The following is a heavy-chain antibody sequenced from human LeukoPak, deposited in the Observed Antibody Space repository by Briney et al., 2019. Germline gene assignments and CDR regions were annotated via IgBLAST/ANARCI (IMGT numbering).Heavy chain of an antibody. J-gene: IGHJ4*02. D-gene: IGHD5-24*01. CDR1: GFTFSSYE. CDR3: ARVDAYNSGFFDY. Sequence: QPGGSLRLSCAASGFTFSSYEMNWVRQAPGKGLEWVSYISSSSSTIYYADSVKGRFTISRDNAKNSLYLQMNSLRAEDTAVYYCARVDAYNSGFFDYWGQGTLVTVSS. V-gene: IGHV3-48*03. CDR2: ISSSSSTI.